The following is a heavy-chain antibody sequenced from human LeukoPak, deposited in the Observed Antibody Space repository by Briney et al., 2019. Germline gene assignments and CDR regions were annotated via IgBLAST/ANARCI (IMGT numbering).Heavy chain of an antibody. V-gene: IGHV4-59*08. CDR2: IYYIEST. D-gene: IGHD1-26*01. J-gene: IGHJ3*02. Sequence: SETLSLTCTVSGGSISSYYWTWIRQTPGRGLEWIGQIYYIESTNYNPSLKSRVTFSVDTSKNQFSLKLNFVTAADTAVYYCARRSHLVGAPFDIWGQGTMVTVSS. CDR3: ARRSHLVGAPFDI. CDR1: GGSISSYY.